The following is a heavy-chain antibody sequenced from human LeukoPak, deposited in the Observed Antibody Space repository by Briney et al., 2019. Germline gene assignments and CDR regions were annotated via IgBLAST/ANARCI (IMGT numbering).Heavy chain of an antibody. D-gene: IGHD3-16*01. CDR1: GFTFSSYG. V-gene: IGHV3-30*03. CDR2: ISHDGNNN. J-gene: IGHJ6*02. Sequence: GGSLRLSCAASGFTFSSYGMHWVRQAPGKGLEWVAVISHDGNNNYYSDSVKGRFTISRDNSKNTLDLQMNSLRAEDTAVYYCARGGGLDVWGQGATVTVSS. CDR3: ARGGGLDV.